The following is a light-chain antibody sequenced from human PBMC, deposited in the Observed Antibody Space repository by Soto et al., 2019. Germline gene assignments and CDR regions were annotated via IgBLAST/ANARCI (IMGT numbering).Light chain of an antibody. CDR2: YDG. CDR1: NIGSKS. V-gene: IGLV3-21*04. CDR3: QVGNIITDPLL. Sequence: SYELTQPPSVSVAPGVTARITCGGNNIGSKSVHWYQQKPGQAPVLVISYDGDRPSGIPERFSGSNSGNTATLTITRVEAGDGAEYSCQVGNIITDPLLFGGGTKLT. J-gene: IGLJ2*01.